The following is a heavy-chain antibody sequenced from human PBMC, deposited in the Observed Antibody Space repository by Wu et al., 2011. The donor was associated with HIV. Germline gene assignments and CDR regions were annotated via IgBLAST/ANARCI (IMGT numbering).Heavy chain of an antibody. CDR2: INANSGGT. J-gene: IGHJ6*02. CDR1: GYTFTGNY. CDR3: ARDVQYRSYDYVWGSRKYGMDV. D-gene: IGHD3-16*01. Sequence: QVQLVQSGAEVKKPGASVKVSCKAFGYTFTGNYMHWVRQAPGQGLEWMGWINANSGGTKYAQKFQGRVTMTRDTSISTAYMDLSSLTSEDTAVYYCARDVQYRSYDYVWGSRKYGMDVWGQGTSVTVSS. V-gene: IGHV1-2*02.